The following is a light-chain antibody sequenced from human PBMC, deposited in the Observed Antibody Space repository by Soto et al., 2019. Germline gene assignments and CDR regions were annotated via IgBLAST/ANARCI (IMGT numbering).Light chain of an antibody. J-gene: IGLJ2*01. V-gene: IGLV3-21*02. CDR1: NIGRKS. CDR3: QVWDSSSDHVV. CDR2: DDR. Sequence: SSELTQSPSVSVAPGQTARVTCGGNNIGRKSVFWYQQKPGQAPVLVVYDDRARPSGIPERFSGSNSGHTATLTISRVEAGDEADYYCQVWDSSSDHVVFGRGTKLTVL.